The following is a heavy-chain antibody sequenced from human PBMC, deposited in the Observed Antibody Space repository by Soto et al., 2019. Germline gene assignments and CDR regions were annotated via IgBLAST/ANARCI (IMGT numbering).Heavy chain of an antibody. V-gene: IGHV1-69*06. CDR1: GGTFSSYA. J-gene: IGHJ4*02. CDR3: ARYNYDSSGYYYAHFYY. D-gene: IGHD3-22*01. Sequence: GASVKVSCKASGGTFSSYAISWVRQAPGQGLEWMGGIIPIFGTANYAQKFQGRVTITADKSTSTAYMELSSLRSEDTAVYYCARYNYDSSGYYYAHFYYWGQGTLVTFSS. CDR2: IIPIFGTA.